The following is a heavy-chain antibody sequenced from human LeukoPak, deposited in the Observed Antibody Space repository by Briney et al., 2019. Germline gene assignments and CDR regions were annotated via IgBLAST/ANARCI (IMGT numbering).Heavy chain of an antibody. V-gene: IGHV4-34*01. CDR2: INHSGST. CDR3: ASGTECGGDCYSL. CDR1: GGSFSGYY. J-gene: IGHJ4*02. D-gene: IGHD2-21*02. Sequence: PSETLSLTCAVYGGSFSGYYWSWIRQPPGKGLEWIGEINHSGSTNYNPSLKSRVTISVDRSKNQFSLKLSSVTAADTAVYYCASGTECGGDCYSLWGQGTLVTVSS.